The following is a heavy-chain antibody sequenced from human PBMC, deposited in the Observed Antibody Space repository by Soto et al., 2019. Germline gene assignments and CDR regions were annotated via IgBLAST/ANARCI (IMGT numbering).Heavy chain of an antibody. CDR1: GGLFRSYS. V-gene: IGHV1-69*06. CDR2: IIPIFDTP. CDR3: ARGAAVRIPHAFHWFDP. D-gene: IGHD2-15*01. J-gene: IGHJ5*02. Sequence: PSVKVSCRAAGGLFRSYSISWVRQAPGQGLEWMGGIIPIFDTPNYEQKFQGRVKITEDKSTSTAYMELSPLTSKETAVYYCARGAAVRIPHAFHWFDPWGRG.